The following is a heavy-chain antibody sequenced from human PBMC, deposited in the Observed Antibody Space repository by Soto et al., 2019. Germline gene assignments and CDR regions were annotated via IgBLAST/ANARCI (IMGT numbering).Heavy chain of an antibody. CDR1: GGSISEKY. CDR2: IFANGHT. Sequence: SETLSLTCIVSGGSISEKYWNWVRQPPGKGLEWIGLIFANGHTDYNPSLKSRVTMSVDASKNQFSLRLTSMTAADTAVYYCVSSLAPSALNWLDPWGRGNMVTV. CDR3: VSSLAPSALNWLDP. J-gene: IGHJ5*02. V-gene: IGHV4-4*07.